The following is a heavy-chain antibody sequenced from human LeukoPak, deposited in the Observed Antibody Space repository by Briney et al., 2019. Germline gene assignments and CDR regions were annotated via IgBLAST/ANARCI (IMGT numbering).Heavy chain of an antibody. Sequence: GGSLRLSCAASGFTISTYWMHWVRHAPGKGLVWVSRINSDGNTKHYADSVKGRFTISRDNSKNTLYLQMNSLRAEDTAVYYCAKMSDIVVVPAAMTIDPWGQGTLVTVSS. CDR3: AKMSDIVVVPAAMTIDP. J-gene: IGHJ5*02. V-gene: IGHV3-74*01. CDR1: GFTISTYW. D-gene: IGHD2-2*01. CDR2: INSDGNTK.